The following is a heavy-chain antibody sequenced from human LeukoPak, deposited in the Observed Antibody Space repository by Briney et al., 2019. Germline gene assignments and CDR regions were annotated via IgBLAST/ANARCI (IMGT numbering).Heavy chain of an antibody. CDR1: GYTFTNYA. V-gene: IGHV1-3*01. CDR3: ARVPSGYDGYFHH. J-gene: IGHJ1*01. CDR2: INPGNGNT. Sequence: ASVKVSCKASGYTFTNYAMHWVRQAPRQRLGWMGWINPGNGNTKYSQKFQGRLTITRDTSASTAYMELSSLRSEDTAVYYCARVPSGYDGYFHHWGQGTLVTVSS. D-gene: IGHD5-12*01.